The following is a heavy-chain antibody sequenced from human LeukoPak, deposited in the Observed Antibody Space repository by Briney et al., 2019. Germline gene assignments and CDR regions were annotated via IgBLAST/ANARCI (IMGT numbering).Heavy chain of an antibody. Sequence: GGSLRLSCAASGFTFSSYAMSWVRQAPGKGLEWVSAISGSGGSTYYADSVKGRFTISRDNSKSTLYIQMNSLRAEDTAVYYCARAKPKNMVRGLIMRRESRYYFDYWGQGTLVTVSS. CDR1: GFTFSSYA. CDR3: ARAKPKNMVRGLIMRRESRYYFDY. CDR2: ISGSGGST. J-gene: IGHJ4*02. D-gene: IGHD3-10*01. V-gene: IGHV3-23*01.